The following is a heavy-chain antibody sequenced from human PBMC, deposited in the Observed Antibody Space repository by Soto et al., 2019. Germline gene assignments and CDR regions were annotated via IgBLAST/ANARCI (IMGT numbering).Heavy chain of an antibody. D-gene: IGHD6-19*01. V-gene: IGHV1-69*13. Sequence: SVKVSCKASGGSFSNYIFAWVRQASGQGLEWMGGTIPMFATAQYAQKLQGRVTITADESTSTVYMDLTSLTSDDTAVYYCARGLFGQQWLVGFDTWGQGTLVTVSS. CDR3: ARGLFGQQWLVGFDT. CDR1: GGSFSNYI. J-gene: IGHJ4*02. CDR2: TIPMFATA.